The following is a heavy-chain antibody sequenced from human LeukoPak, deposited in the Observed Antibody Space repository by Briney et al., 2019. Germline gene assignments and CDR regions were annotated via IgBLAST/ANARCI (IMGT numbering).Heavy chain of an antibody. V-gene: IGHV4-39*07. D-gene: IGHD6-13*01. CDR1: GGSISSSSYY. CDR2: IYYSGST. J-gene: IGHJ1*01. Sequence: SETLSLTCTVSGGSISSSSYYWGWIRQPPGKGLEWIGSIYYSGSTYYNPSLKSRVTISVDKSKNQFSLKLSSVTAADTAVYYCASPAEIAAAGEYFQHWGQGTLVTVSS. CDR3: ASPAEIAAAGEYFQH.